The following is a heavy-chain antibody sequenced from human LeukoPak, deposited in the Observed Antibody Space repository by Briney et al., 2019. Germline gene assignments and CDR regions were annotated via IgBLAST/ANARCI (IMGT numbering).Heavy chain of an antibody. CDR2: IYRTGST. J-gene: IGHJ4*02. CDR3: ARVALYETSGHNYFDY. D-gene: IGHD3-22*01. V-gene: IGHV4-4*02. Sequence: SATLSLTCAVSGGSINTNNWWSWVRQPPGKGLEWIGEIYRTGSTNYNPSLKSRVTMSIDKSRNQFSLKLTSVTAADTAVYYCARVALYETSGHNYFDYWGQGTLVIVSS. CDR1: GGSINTNNW.